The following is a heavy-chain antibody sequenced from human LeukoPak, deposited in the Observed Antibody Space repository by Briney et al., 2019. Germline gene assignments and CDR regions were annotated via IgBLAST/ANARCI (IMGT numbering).Heavy chain of an antibody. CDR3: ERRRAVRGVYYFDN. V-gene: IGHV5-51*01. Sequence: RLGESLKISCKDSGYSFTTYWIVWVRQLPGEGLESMGIIYPGDSDTKYNPSLEGQVTISADKSISTAYLQWSSLKASDTAMYYCERRRAVRGVYYFDNWGQGTLVTVSS. D-gene: IGHD3-10*01. CDR1: GYSFTTYW. J-gene: IGHJ4*02. CDR2: IYPGDSDT.